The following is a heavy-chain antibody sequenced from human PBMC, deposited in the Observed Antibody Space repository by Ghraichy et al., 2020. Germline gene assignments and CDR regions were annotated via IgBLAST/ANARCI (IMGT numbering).Heavy chain of an antibody. V-gene: IGHV3-21*01. J-gene: IGHJ3*02. CDR3: ARKHDYGDYVDAFDI. D-gene: IGHD4-17*01. CDR2: ISSSSSYI. CDR1: GFTFSSYS. Sequence: GESLNISCAASGFTFSSYSMNWVRQAPGKGLEWVSSISSSSSYIYYADSVKGRFTISRDNAKNSLYLQMNSLRAEDTAVYYCARKHDYGDYVDAFDIWGQGTMVTVSS.